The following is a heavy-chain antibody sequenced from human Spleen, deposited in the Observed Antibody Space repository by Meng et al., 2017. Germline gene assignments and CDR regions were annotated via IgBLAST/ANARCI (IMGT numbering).Heavy chain of an antibody. CDR2: ISGSGGTT. V-gene: IGHV3-23*01. Sequence: EVQLLESGGGLVQPGGSLRLSCAASGFTFSSYAMSWVRQAPGKGLEWVSGISGSGGTTYYADSVKGRFTISRDNSRSTVYLQMNSLRADDTAVYYCAKVSGSYYGWFDPWGQGTLVTVSS. J-gene: IGHJ5*01. CDR3: AKVSGSYYGWFDP. D-gene: IGHD1-26*01. CDR1: GFTFSSYA.